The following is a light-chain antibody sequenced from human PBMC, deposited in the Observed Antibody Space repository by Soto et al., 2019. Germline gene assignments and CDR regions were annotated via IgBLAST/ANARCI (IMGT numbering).Light chain of an antibody. V-gene: IGKV2D-29*01. CDR1: QSLLHGDGKTY. CDR3: MQSKLLPLT. CDR2: ELS. J-gene: IGKJ4*01. Sequence: DIVMTQTPLSLSVTPGQPASISCKSSQSLLHGDGKTYLFWYLQKPGQPPQLLIYELSNRLSGVPDRFSGSGSETDFPLEIRRVEAEDVGVYYCMQSKLLPLTFGGGTKVEIK.